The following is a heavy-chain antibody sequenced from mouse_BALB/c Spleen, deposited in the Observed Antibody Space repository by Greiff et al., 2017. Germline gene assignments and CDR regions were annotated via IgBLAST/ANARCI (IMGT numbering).Heavy chain of an antibody. V-gene: IGHV5-9*03. J-gene: IGHJ2*01. CDR2: ISSGGGNT. Sequence: EVKLMESGGGLVKPGGSLKLSCAASGFTFSSYSMSWVRQTPEKRLEWVATISSGGGNTYYPDSVKGRFTISRDNAKNNLYLQMSSLRSEDTAVYYCARFYGGSNGGYFDYWGQGTTLTVSS. CDR3: ARFYGGSNGGYFDY. CDR1: GFTFSSYS. D-gene: IGHD1-1*01.